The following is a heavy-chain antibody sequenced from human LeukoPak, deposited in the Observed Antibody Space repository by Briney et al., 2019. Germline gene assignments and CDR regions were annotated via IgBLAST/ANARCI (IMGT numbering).Heavy chain of an antibody. CDR1: GSIFTSYW. CDR2: IYPGDSDT. V-gene: IGHV5-51*01. D-gene: IGHD1-26*01. Sequence: GESLQISCKGSGSIFTSYWIGWVRQLPGKGLEWMGIIYPGDSDTRYSPSFQGQVTISADKSISTADLQWSSLKASDTAMYYCARTAEWELLPRHYYYYYYMDVWGKGTTVTVSS. J-gene: IGHJ6*03. CDR3: ARTAEWELLPRHYYYYYYMDV.